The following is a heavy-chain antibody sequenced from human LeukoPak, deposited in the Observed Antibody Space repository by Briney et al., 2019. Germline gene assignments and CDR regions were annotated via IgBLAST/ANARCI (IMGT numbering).Heavy chain of an antibody. V-gene: IGHV4-59*01. CDR1: GGSISSYY. D-gene: IGHD6-13*01. CDR3: ARLYSSSWYYFDY. CDR2: IYYSGST. Sequence: SETLSLTCTVSGGSISSYYWSWIRQPPGKGLEWIGYIYYSGSTNYDPSLKSRVTISVDTSKNQFSLKLSSVTAADTAVYYCARLYSSSWYYFDYWGQGTLVTVSS. J-gene: IGHJ4*02.